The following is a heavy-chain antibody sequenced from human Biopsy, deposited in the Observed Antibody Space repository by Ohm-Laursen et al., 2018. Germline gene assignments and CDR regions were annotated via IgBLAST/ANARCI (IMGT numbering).Heavy chain of an antibody. J-gene: IGHJ6*02. V-gene: IGHV3-73*01. Sequence: SLRLSCSASGFSFSDSAMHWVRQASGKGLEWVGRVRSKLNNYATAYGASVEGRFTLSRDDSKNTAYLQMDSLRAEDTAVYFCARADERQLVPYSFYGVDVWGQGTTVTVSS. D-gene: IGHD6-6*01. CDR2: VRSKLNNYAT. CDR3: ARADERQLVPYSFYGVDV. CDR1: GFSFSDSA.